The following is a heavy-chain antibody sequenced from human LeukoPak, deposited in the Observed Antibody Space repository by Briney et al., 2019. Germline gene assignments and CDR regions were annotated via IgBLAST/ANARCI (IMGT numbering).Heavy chain of an antibody. V-gene: IGHV4-39*01. CDR3: ARLKYYYDSSGYSGLFDY. CDR2: IYYSGST. Sequence: PSETLSLTCTVSGGSISSSSYYWGWIRQPPGKGLEWIGSIYYSGSTYYNPSLKSRVTISVDTSKNQFSLKLSSVTAADTAVYYCARLKYYYDSSGYSGLFDYWGQGTLVTVSS. D-gene: IGHD3-22*01. CDR1: GGSISSSSYY. J-gene: IGHJ4*02.